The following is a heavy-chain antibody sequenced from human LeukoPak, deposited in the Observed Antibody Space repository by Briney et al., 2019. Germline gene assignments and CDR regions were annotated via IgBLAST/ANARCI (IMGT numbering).Heavy chain of an antibody. CDR2: IWYDGSNK. CDR3: ARDSGYYGSGVGGRRGMDV. Sequence: GGSLRLSCAASGFTFSSYGMHWVRQAPGKGLEWVAVIWYDGSNKYYADSVKGRFTISRDNSKNTLYLQMNSLRAEDTAVYYCARDSGYYGSGVGGRRGMDVWGKGTRSPSPQ. D-gene: IGHD3-10*01. CDR1: GFTFSSYG. V-gene: IGHV3-33*01. J-gene: IGHJ6*04.